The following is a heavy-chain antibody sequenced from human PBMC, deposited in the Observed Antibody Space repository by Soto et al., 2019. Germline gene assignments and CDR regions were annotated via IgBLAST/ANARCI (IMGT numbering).Heavy chain of an antibody. CDR2: INPNSGDT. V-gene: IGHV1-2*02. CDR3: ARDSARAAAGTGYYYYGMDV. Sequence: GASVKVSCKASGGTFSSYAISWVRQAPGQGLEWMGWINPNSGDTNYAQKFQGRVTMTRDTSISTAYMELSRLISDDTAVYYCARDSARAAAGTGYYYYGMDVWGQGTTVTVSS. CDR1: GGTFSSYA. J-gene: IGHJ6*02. D-gene: IGHD6-13*01.